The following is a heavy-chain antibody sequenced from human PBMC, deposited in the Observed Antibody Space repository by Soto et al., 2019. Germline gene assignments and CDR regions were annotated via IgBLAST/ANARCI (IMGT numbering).Heavy chain of an antibody. D-gene: IGHD6-13*01. CDR1: GFTFSSYA. Sequence: GGSLRLSCAASGFTFSSYAMSWVRQAPGKGLEWVSAISGSGGSTYYADSVKGRFTISRDNSKNTLYLQMNSLRAEDTAVYYCAKAHEIQQLVLSLYYFDYWGQGTLVTVSS. V-gene: IGHV3-23*01. J-gene: IGHJ4*02. CDR3: AKAHEIQQLVLSLYYFDY. CDR2: ISGSGGST.